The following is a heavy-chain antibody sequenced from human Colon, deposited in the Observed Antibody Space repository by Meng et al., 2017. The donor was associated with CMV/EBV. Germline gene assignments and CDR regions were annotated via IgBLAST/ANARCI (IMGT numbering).Heavy chain of an antibody. CDR3: ARDQPADY. J-gene: IGHJ4*02. Sequence: SETLSLTCTVSGDSVSGGSYYWTWIRQAPGKGLEWIGYIYNSVSTNYNPSLKSRVTISVDTLKNQFSLKLTSVTAADTAVYYCARDQPADYWGQGTLVTVSS. CDR2: IYNSVST. CDR1: GDSVSGGSYY. V-gene: IGHV4-61*01.